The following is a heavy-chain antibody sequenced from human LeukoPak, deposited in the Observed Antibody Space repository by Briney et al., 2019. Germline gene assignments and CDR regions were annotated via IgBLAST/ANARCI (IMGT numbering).Heavy chain of an antibody. Sequence: GESLKISCKGSGYSFISYWIGWVRQMPGKGLEWMGKIDPSDSYTNYSPSFQGHVTISTDKSISTAYLQWSSLKASDTAMYYCARHLSPTVTTDYWGQGTLVTVSS. CDR2: IDPSDSYT. V-gene: IGHV5-10-1*01. CDR3: ARHLSPTVTTDY. J-gene: IGHJ4*02. CDR1: GYSFISYW. D-gene: IGHD4-17*01.